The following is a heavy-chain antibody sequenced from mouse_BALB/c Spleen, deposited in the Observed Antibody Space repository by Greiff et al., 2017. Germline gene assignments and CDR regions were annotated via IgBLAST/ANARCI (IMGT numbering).Heavy chain of an antibody. CDR1: GFTFSSYT. V-gene: IGHV5-12-2*01. D-gene: IGHD1-1*02. J-gene: IGHJ4*01. CDR3: ARHGSYAMDY. Sequence: DVMLVESGGGLVQPGGSLKLSCAASGFTFSSYTMSWVRQTPEKRLEWVAYISNGGGSTYYPDTVKGRFTISRDNATNTLYLQMSSLKSEDTAMYYCARHGSYAMDYWGQGTSVTVSS. CDR2: ISNGGGST.